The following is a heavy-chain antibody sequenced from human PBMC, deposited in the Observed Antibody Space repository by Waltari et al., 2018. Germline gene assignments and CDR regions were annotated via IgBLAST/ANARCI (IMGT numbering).Heavy chain of an antibody. CDR2: ITSDGTDT. CDR3: VKALFASGMKYGVDV. J-gene: IGHJ6*02. Sequence: EVQLLESGGGLVQPGGSLRLAGIASGFAFNHVDVGWVRQASGKGLEWVSHITSDGTDTYYADSVKGRFTVSRDDSRKTLFLHMSSLRAADTALYYCVKALFASGMKYGVDVWGQGTRVTVSS. CDR1: GFAFNHVD. V-gene: IGHV3-23*01. D-gene: IGHD1-1*01.